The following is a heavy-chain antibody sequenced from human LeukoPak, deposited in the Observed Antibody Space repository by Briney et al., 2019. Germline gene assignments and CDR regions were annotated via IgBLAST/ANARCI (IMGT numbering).Heavy chain of an antibody. CDR1: GFTFSSYW. Sequence: GGSLRLSCAASGFTFSSYWMHWVRQAPGKGLVWVSRIKSDGSSTSYADSVKGRFTISRDNAKNTLYLQMNSLRAEDTAVYYCATSDYDFWSGYSLDYWGQGTLVTVSS. CDR3: ATSDYDFWSGYSLDY. V-gene: IGHV3-74*01. D-gene: IGHD3-3*01. CDR2: IKSDGSST. J-gene: IGHJ4*02.